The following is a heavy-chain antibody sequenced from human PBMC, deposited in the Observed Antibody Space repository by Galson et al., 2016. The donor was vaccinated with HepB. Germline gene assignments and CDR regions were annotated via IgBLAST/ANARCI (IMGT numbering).Heavy chain of an antibody. J-gene: IGHJ3*02. CDR3: TRGLRGYVVFWSGYFSDAFDI. V-gene: IGHV6-1*01. CDR2: TYYRSKWYN. CDR1: GDSVSSDSAT. Sequence: CAISGDSVSSDSATWNWIRQSPSRGLEWLGGTYYRSKWYNNYAPSVKSRISINPDTSKNQFSLQLNSGTPEDPAVYFCTRGLRGYVVFWSGYFSDAFDIWGQGTMVIVSS. D-gene: IGHD3-3*01.